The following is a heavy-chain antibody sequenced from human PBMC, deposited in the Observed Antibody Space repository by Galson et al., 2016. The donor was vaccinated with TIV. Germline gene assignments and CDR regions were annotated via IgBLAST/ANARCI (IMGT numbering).Heavy chain of an antibody. CDR3: ARVATIFGVVIPYNGMDV. Sequence: SLRLSCAASGLTSNSYGIHWVRQAPGKGLEWVAVIWYDGSKKYYGDSVKGRFTISRDNSKNTLYLQMNSLRAEDTAVYYCARVATIFGVVIPYNGMDVWGQGTTVTVSS. D-gene: IGHD3-3*01. CDR1: GLTSNSYG. V-gene: IGHV3-33*01. J-gene: IGHJ6*02. CDR2: IWYDGSKK.